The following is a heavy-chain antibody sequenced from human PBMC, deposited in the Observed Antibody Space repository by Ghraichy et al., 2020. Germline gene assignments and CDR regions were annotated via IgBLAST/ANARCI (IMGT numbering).Heavy chain of an antibody. J-gene: IGHJ5*02. CDR3: ASLSGSGTRVWFNP. Sequence: SETLSLTCTVSGGSVSSGSYYWSWIRQPPGKGLEWIGYIYYSGSTNDNPSLKSRVTISVDTSKNQFSLKLSSVTAADTAVYYCASLSGSGTRVWFNPWGQGTLVTVSS. D-gene: IGHD3-10*01. CDR1: GGSVSSGSYY. V-gene: IGHV4-61*01. CDR2: IYYSGST.